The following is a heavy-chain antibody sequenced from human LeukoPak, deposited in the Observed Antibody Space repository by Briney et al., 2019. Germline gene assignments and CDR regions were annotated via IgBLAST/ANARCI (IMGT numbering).Heavy chain of an antibody. J-gene: IGHJ4*02. CDR1: KFTFSHYG. CDR3: AKDAERGFDYSNSLQK. D-gene: IGHD4-11*01. V-gene: IGHV3-33*03. Sequence: PGGSLRLSCAASKFTFSHYGMHWVRQAPGKGLEWVAVVFNDGSNQYYADSVKGRFTVSRDNSQNMLYLQMNSLRPEDTAAYYCAKDAERGFDYSNSLQKWGQGTLVTISS. CDR2: VFNDGSNQ.